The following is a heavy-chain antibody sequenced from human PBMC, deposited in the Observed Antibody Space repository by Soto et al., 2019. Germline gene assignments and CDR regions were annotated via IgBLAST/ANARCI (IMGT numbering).Heavy chain of an antibody. CDR3: AGEGVALRYYYGMDV. J-gene: IGHJ6*02. CDR1: GFTFSSYG. V-gene: IGHV3-33*01. Sequence: QVQLVESGGGVVQPGRSLRLSCAASGFTFSSYGMHWVRQAPGKGLEWVAVIWNDGSNKYYADSMKGRFTISRDNSKNAVYRQMNSLRAEERAVYYCAGEGVALRYYYGMDVWGQGTTVTVSS. CDR2: IWNDGSNK. D-gene: IGHD2-15*01.